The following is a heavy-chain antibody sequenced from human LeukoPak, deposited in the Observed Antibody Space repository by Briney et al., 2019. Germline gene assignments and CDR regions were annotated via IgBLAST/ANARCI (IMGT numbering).Heavy chain of an antibody. V-gene: IGHV4-59*01. J-gene: IGHJ2*01. D-gene: IGHD3-16*01. CDR1: GASLSSYY. CDR2: IYYSGTT. CDR3: AALGDFDL. Sequence: SETLSLTCTVSGASLSSYYWSWIRQPPGKGLEWIAYIYYSGTTNYNPSLKSRVTISVDRSKNQLSLQLSSVTAADTAVYYCAALGDFDLWGRGTLVTVSS.